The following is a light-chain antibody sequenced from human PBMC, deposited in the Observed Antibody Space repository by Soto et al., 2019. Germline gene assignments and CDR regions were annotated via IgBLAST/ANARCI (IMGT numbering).Light chain of an antibody. J-gene: IGLJ1*01. V-gene: IGLV7-46*01. CDR2: DTS. CDR1: TGAVTSGHY. CDR3: LLSYSGAYYV. Sequence: AFGSLTPSLSVSPGGTEPLTCGSGTGAVTSGHYPYWFQQKPGQAPRTLIYDTSNKHSWTPARFSGSLLGGKAALTLSGAQPEDEAEYYCLLSYSGAYYVFGTGSKVTAL.